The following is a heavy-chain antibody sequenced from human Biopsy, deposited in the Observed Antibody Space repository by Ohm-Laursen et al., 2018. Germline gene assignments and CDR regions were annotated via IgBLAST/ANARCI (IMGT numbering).Heavy chain of an antibody. J-gene: IGHJ5*02. D-gene: IGHD5-24*01. CDR3: ARGGFGLDGYNSP. CDR1: GGPLNSYY. Sequence: PSQTLSLTCTVSGGPLNSYYWSWIRQPPGKGLEWIGYIYYSGIAANYNLSLKGRVTISVDTSKHQFSLRLTSATAADTAVYYCARGGFGLDGYNSPWGRGTLVIVSS. V-gene: IGHV4-59*01. CDR2: IYYSGIA.